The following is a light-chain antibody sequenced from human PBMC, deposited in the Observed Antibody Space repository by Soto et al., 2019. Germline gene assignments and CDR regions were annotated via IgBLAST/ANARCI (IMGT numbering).Light chain of an antibody. Sequence: QSVLTQPPSVSGAPGQRVTISCTGSSSNIGAPYDVHWYQQLPGTAPKLLIYGNSNRPSGVPDRFSGSKSGTSASLAITGLQAEDEADYYCKSYASSLRGRVFGGGTKVTVL. J-gene: IGLJ3*02. CDR3: KSYASSLRGRV. CDR2: GNS. V-gene: IGLV1-40*01. CDR1: SSNIGAPYD.